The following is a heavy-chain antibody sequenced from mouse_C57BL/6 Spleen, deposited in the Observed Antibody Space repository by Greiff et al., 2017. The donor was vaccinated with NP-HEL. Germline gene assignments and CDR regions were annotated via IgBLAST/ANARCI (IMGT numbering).Heavy chain of an antibody. V-gene: IGHV10-1*01. Sequence: EVHLVESGGGLVQPKGSLKLSCAASGFSFNTYAMNWVRQAPGTGLEWVARIRSKSNNYATYYADSVKDRFTISRDDSESMLYLQMNNLKTEDTAMYYCVRQGTGYFDYWGQGTTLTVSS. D-gene: IGHD3-3*01. CDR3: VRQGTGYFDY. J-gene: IGHJ2*01. CDR2: IRSKSNNYAT. CDR1: GFSFNTYA.